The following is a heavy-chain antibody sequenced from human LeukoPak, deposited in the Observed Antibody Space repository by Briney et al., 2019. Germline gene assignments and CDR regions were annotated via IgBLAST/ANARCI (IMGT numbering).Heavy chain of an antibody. CDR2: ICTSDST. V-gene: IGHV4-4*09. Sequence: PSETLSLTCTVSGGSVSSYYWSWIRQSPGKGLEWIGYICTSDSTRYNPSLKSRVTVSADTSKNQFSLSLNSVTAADTAVYYCARSTVVDCWYFDLWGRGTLVTVSS. J-gene: IGHJ2*01. D-gene: IGHD4-23*01. CDR1: GGSVSSYY. CDR3: ARSTVVDCWYFDL.